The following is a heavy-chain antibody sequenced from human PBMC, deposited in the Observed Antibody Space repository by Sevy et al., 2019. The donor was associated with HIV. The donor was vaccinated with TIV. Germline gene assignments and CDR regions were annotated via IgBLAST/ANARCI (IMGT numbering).Heavy chain of an antibody. Sequence: GGSLRLSCTASGFTFGDYCISWVRQAPGKGLEWVAFLKSDVYGGTVDHAGAERGRFVISRADSKTIAYLQMNDMKTEDTGVYYCTRWKAAQSIFDYWGQGALVTVSS. CDR2: LKSDVYGGTV. D-gene: IGHD6-13*01. J-gene: IGHJ4*02. CDR3: TRWKAAQSIFDY. CDR1: GFTFGDYC. V-gene: IGHV3-49*04.